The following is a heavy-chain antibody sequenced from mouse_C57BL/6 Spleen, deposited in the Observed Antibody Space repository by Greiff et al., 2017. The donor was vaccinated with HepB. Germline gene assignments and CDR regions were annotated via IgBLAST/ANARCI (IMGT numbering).Heavy chain of an antibody. Sequence: DVMLVESGGGLVKPGGSLKLSCAASGFTFSDYGMHWVRQAPEKGLEWVAYISSGSSTIYYADTVKGRFTISRDNAKNTLFLQMTSLRSEDTAMYYCARQDYYGYWYFDVWGTGTTVTVSS. V-gene: IGHV5-17*01. CDR3: ARQDYYGYWYFDV. J-gene: IGHJ1*03. D-gene: IGHD1-1*01. CDR1: GFTFSDYG. CDR2: ISSGSSTI.